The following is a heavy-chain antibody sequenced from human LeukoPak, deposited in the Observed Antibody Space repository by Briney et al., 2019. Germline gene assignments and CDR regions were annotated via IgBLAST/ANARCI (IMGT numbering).Heavy chain of an antibody. CDR3: ASDMGWVVATGTVFDY. D-gene: IGHD2-2*01. Sequence: GSSLRVSCMPAVGTFSRYIFNWVRQAPGQGLAWMGRIIPILGTANYAQKFQGRVTITADKSTSTAYMELSSLRSEDTAVYYCASDMGWVVATGTVFDYWGQGTLVTVSS. J-gene: IGHJ4*03. CDR2: IIPILGTA. CDR1: VGTFSRYI. V-gene: IGHV1-69*08.